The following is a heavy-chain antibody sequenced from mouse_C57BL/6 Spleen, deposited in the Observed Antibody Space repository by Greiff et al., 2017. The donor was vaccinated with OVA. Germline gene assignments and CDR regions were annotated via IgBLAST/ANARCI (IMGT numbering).Heavy chain of an antibody. D-gene: IGHD4-1*01. Sequence: QVQLQQSGAELARPGASVKMSCKASGYTFTSYTMHWVKQRPGQGLEWIGYINPSSGYTKYNQKFKDKATFTADKSSSTAYMQLSSLTSEDSAVYYCARRTGTRYYFDYWGQGTTLTVSS. CDR1: GYTFTSYT. CDR3: ARRTGTRYYFDY. V-gene: IGHV1-4*01. J-gene: IGHJ2*01. CDR2: INPSSGYT.